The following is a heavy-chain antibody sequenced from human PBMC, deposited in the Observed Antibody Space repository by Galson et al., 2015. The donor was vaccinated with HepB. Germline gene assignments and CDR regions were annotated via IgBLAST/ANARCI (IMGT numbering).Heavy chain of an antibody. Sequence: LRLSCAASGFTFSTYWMHWVRQAPGKGLVWVSRINSDGGITNYADSVKGRFTISRDNAKNTLYMQMNSLRAEDTAVYYCVSGYDIYFDYWGQGALVTVSS. CDR2: INSDGGIT. CDR1: GFTFSTYW. J-gene: IGHJ4*02. V-gene: IGHV3-74*01. CDR3: VSGYDIYFDY. D-gene: IGHD5-12*01.